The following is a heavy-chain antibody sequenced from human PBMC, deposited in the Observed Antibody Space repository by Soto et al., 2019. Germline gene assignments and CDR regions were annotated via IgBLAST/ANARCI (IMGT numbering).Heavy chain of an antibody. CDR2: IKQDGSEK. CDR3: ARDRVDWLLYGDPRFDP. CDR1: GFTFSSYW. J-gene: IGHJ5*02. V-gene: IGHV3-7*01. D-gene: IGHD3-9*01. Sequence: GGSLRLSCAASGFTFSSYWMSWVRQAPGKGLEWVANIKQDGSEKYYVDSVKGRFTISRDNAKNSLYLQMNSLRAEDTAVYYCARDRVDWLLYGDPRFDPWGQGTLVTVSS.